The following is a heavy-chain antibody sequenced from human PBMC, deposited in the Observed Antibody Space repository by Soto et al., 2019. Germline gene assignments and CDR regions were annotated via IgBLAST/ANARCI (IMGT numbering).Heavy chain of an antibody. CDR1: VVRFKSSA. J-gene: IGHJ6*01. Sequence: QPAGCIGLASAASVVRFKSSAVTVLLKTTGKGLDWVSAISGSGGSTYYADSVKGRFTISRDNSKNTLYLQMNSLRAEDTAVYYCAKREQYSSGWLDYHYGMGVCGQATLVSLSS. V-gene: IGHV3-23*01. CDR2: ISGSGGST. CDR3: AKREQYSSGWLDYHYGMGV. D-gene: IGHD6-19*01.